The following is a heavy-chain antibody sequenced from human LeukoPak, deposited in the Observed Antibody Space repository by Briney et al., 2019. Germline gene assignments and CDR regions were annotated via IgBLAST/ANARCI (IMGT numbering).Heavy chain of an antibody. V-gene: IGHV3-30*18. CDR3: AKVADYGDYGGNYGMDV. Sequence: PGGSLRLSCAVSGFTFSSYGMHWVRQAPGKGLEWVAVISYDGSNKYYADSVKGRFTISRDNSKNTLYLQMNSLRAEDTAVYYCAKVADYGDYGGNYGMDVWGKGTTVTVSS. J-gene: IGHJ6*04. CDR1: GFTFSSYG. D-gene: IGHD4-17*01. CDR2: ISYDGSNK.